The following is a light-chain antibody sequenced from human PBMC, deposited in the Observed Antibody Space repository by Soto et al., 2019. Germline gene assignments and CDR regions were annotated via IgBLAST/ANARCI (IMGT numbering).Light chain of an antibody. CDR2: DAS. J-gene: IGKJ1*01. CDR3: YQYDTSPWT. CDR1: QSVSGSY. V-gene: IGKV3-20*01. Sequence: EIVMTQSPVTLSLSPGEAATLSCRASQSVSGSYLAWYQQKPGQAPRLVIYDASTRATGIPDRFRGSGSGTDFTLTIRRREPEDFAVYYCYQYDTSPWTFGQGTKVEIK.